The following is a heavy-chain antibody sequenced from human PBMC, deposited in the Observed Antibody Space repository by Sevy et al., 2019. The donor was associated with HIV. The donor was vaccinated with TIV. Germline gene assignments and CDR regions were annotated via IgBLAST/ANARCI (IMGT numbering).Heavy chain of an antibody. CDR1: GFTFSSYE. Sequence: GSLRLSCAASGFTFSSYEMNWVRQAPGKGLEWVSYISSSGSTIYYADSVKGRFTISRDNAKNSLYLQMNSLRAEDTAVYYCARDQYSYGHTPFDYWGQGTLVTVSS. CDR3: ARDQYSYGHTPFDY. J-gene: IGHJ4*02. CDR2: ISSSGSTI. V-gene: IGHV3-48*03. D-gene: IGHD5-18*01.